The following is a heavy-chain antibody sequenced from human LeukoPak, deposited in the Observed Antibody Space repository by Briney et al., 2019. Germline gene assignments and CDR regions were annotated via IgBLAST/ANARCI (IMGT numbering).Heavy chain of an antibody. J-gene: IGHJ5*02. CDR1: GYSFTNDG. V-gene: IGHV1-18*01. D-gene: IGHD6-13*01. CDR2: ISVSNGST. CDR3: ARVVVAAAAGTDWFDP. Sequence: ASVKVSCKTSGYSFTNDGITWVRQAPGQGLEWMGWISVSNGSTQYAERLQGRVTMTTDTSTTTAYMELSSLKSDDTAIYYCARVVVAAAAGTDWFDPWGQGTLVTVS.